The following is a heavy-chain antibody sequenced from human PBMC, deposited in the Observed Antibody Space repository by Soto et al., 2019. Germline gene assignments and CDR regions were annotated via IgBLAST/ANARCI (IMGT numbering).Heavy chain of an antibody. V-gene: IGHV3-21*01. CDR3: ARDRGYDAHDYYYNAMDV. CDR2: IRGLSPYT. J-gene: IGHJ6*02. CDR1: GFTFRTYT. D-gene: IGHD3-10*01. Sequence: EVQLVESGGGLVKPGGSLRLSCISSGFTFRTYTMNWVRQAPGKGLEWVAGIRGLSPYTSSAESVKGRFTISRDNAKNSLYLQMNSLRAEDTAVYYCARDRGYDAHDYYYNAMDVWGQGHTVTVSS.